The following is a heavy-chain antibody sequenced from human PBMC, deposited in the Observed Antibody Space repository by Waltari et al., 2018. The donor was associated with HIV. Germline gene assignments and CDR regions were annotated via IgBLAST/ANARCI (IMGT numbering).Heavy chain of an antibody. J-gene: IGHJ4*02. CDR1: AFTFGTYA. D-gene: IGHD2-8*01. CDR3: ARGFDTNDGSPEY. CDR2: SNGSVAST. V-gene: IGHV3-23*01. Sequence: EVQLLESGGGLVQPGESLGLSFAGSAFTFGTYALNWVRQAPGMGWEWVASSNGSVASTDYADSVKGRFTITRDNFKDSLSLNMNNLRAEDTAVYDCARGFDTNDGSPEYWGQGTLVTVSS.